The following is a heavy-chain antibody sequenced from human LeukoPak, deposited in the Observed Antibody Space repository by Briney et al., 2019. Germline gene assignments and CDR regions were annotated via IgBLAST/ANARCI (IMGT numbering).Heavy chain of an antibody. CDR3: ACGAEGWNY. J-gene: IGHJ4*02. V-gene: IGHV3-23*01. Sequence: GGSLRLSCAASGFTFSSYAMSWVRQAPGKGLEWVSAISGSGGSTYYADSVKGRFTISRENAKNSLYLQMNDLRAGDTAVYYCACGAEGWNYWGQGTLVTVSS. CDR1: GFTFSSYA. D-gene: IGHD1-26*01. CDR2: ISGSGGST.